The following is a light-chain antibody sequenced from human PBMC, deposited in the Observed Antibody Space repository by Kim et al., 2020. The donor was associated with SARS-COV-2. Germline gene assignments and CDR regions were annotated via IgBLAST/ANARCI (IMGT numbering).Light chain of an antibody. J-gene: IGLJ2*01. Sequence: VSPGQTASITCFGEKLGEKYASWYQQKPGQAPVVVIYQDSKRPSGIPERFSGSNSGNTATLTISGTQAMDEADYYCQAWDSSTHVVFGGGTQLTVL. CDR1: KLGEKY. V-gene: IGLV3-1*01. CDR2: QDS. CDR3: QAWDSSTHVV.